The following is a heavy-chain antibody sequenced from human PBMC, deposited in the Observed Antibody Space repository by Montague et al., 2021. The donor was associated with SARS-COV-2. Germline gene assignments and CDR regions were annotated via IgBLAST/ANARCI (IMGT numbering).Heavy chain of an antibody. V-gene: IGHV2-70*11. J-gene: IGHJ6*02. CDR3: ARETYYYDSSGSPLYYYYGMDA. Sequence: PALVKPTQTLTLTCTFSGFSPSTSGMCASWIRQPPGKALEWLARIDWDDDKYYSTSLKTRLTISRDTSKNQVVLTMTNMDPVDTATYYCARETYYYDSSGSPLYYYYGMDAWGQGTLVTVSS. CDR1: GFSPSTSGMC. CDR2: IDWDDDK. D-gene: IGHD3-22*01.